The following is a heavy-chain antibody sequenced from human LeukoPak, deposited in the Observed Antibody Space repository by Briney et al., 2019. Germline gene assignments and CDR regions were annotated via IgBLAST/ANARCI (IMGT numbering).Heavy chain of an antibody. V-gene: IGHV3-7*01. D-gene: IGHD3-16*01. J-gene: IGHJ3*02. CDR1: GFTFWSDR. Sequence: GRSLRLSCAVSGFTFWSDRTGWVCHTPGKGLGWVANITPDGSDKYYVVSVKSRFTISRDNAKNSLYLQMNSRSAEDTAIYYCARDPQGGAFDMWGQGTMVTVS. CDR3: ARDPQGGAFDM. CDR2: ITPDGSDK.